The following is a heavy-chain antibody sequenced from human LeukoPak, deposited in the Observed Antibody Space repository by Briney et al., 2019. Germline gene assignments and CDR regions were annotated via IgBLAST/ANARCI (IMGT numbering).Heavy chain of an antibody. CDR2: IYGGADT. CDR1: GLTVSSNH. CDR3: VRGDSPRGGYFEY. D-gene: IGHD3-16*01. V-gene: IGHV3-53*05. Sequence: GGSLRLSCAASGLTVSSNHMSWVRQAPGKGLEWISVIYGGADTYYADSVKGRFTIFRDNSKNTLYLQMDSLRPDDTAVYYCVRGDSPRGGYFEYWGQGILVTVSS. J-gene: IGHJ4*02.